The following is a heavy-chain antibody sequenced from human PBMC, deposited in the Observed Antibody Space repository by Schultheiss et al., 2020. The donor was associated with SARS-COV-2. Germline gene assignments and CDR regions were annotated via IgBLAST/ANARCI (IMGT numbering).Heavy chain of an antibody. V-gene: IGHV3-73*01. CDR3: AKYSGSYLEVYYFDY. Sequence: GGSLRLSCAASGFTFSGSAMHWVRQASGKGLEWVGRIKTKTNSYATAYAASVEGRFTISRDDSKNTAYLQMNSLKTEDTAVYYCAKYSGSYLEVYYFDYWGQGTLVTVSS. J-gene: IGHJ4*02. CDR2: IKTKTNSYAT. D-gene: IGHD1-26*01. CDR1: GFTFSGSA.